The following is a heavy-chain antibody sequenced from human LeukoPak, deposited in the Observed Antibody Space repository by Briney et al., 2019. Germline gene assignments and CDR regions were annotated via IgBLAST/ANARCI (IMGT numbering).Heavy chain of an antibody. CDR3: ARGQVRRPVTTPGY. Sequence: GASVKVSCKASVYTFTGYYKYWVRQAPAPALEWIGVINPNSGGTNYAQKFQGRVTMTRDTSISTDYMELSRLRSDDTAVYSCARGQVRRPVTTPGYWGQGTLVTVSS. CDR1: VYTFTGYY. V-gene: IGHV1-2*02. CDR2: INPNSGGT. D-gene: IGHD4-17*01. J-gene: IGHJ4*02.